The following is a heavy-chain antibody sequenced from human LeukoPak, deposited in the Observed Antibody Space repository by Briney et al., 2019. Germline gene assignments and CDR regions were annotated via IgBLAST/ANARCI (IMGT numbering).Heavy chain of an antibody. CDR2: IYHTGST. CDR3: ARYCSSTSCILRGFDY. V-gene: IGHV4-38-2*01. Sequence: PSETLSLTCSVSGYYFTSRHYWGWIRQPPGKGLEWIGNIYHTGSTHYNPSLKSRVTISVDTSKNQFSLKLSSVTAADTAVYYCARYCSSTSCILRGFDYWGQGTLVTVSS. D-gene: IGHD2-2*01. CDR1: GYYFTSRHY. J-gene: IGHJ4*02.